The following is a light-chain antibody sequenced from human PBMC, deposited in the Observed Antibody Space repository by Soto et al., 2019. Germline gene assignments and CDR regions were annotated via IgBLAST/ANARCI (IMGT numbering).Light chain of an antibody. V-gene: IGKV1D-13*01. Sequence: AIQLTQSPSSLSASVGDRVTITCRASQGISNALAWYQQKPGKAPKLLIYDASSLESGVPSRFSGSGSGTDFTLTISSLQSEDFAVYYCQQYNNWRTFGQGTKVDIK. CDR2: DAS. J-gene: IGKJ1*01. CDR3: QQYNNWRT. CDR1: QGISNA.